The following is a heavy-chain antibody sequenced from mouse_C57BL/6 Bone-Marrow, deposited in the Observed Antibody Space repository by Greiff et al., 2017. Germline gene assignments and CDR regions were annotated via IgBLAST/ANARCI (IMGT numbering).Heavy chain of an antibody. V-gene: IGHV5-6*01. Sequence: EVKLVESGGDLVKPGGSLKLSCAASGFTFSSYGMSWVRQTPDKRLEWVATISSGGSYTYYPDSVKGRFTISRDNAKNTLYLQMSSLKSEDTAMYYCASLITTVVAPDYWGQGTSVTVSS. CDR3: ASLITTVVAPDY. CDR1: GFTFSSYG. J-gene: IGHJ4*01. D-gene: IGHD1-1*01. CDR2: ISSGGSYT.